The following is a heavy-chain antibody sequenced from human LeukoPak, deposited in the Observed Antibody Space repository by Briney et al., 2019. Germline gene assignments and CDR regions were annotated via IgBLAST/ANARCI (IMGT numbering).Heavy chain of an antibody. D-gene: IGHD6-13*01. J-gene: IGHJ5*02. CDR1: GFTFPTSS. CDR3: AAASSFRQLVPNWCAP. Sequence: SVKVSCKASGFTFPTSSIQWLRPARGQRLGWIGWIVVGNGNTNYAQKFQERVTITRDMSTSTAYMELSSLRSEDTTVYYYAAASSFRQLVPNWCAPGGQGTRVTVS. CDR2: IVVGNGNT. V-gene: IGHV1-58*02.